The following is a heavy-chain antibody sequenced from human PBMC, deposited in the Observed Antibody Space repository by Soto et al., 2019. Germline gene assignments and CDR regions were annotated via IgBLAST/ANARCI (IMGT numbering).Heavy chain of an antibody. CDR1: GFTFSSYT. J-gene: IGHJ4*02. Sequence: EVQLVESGGGLVKPGGSLRLSCEDSGFTFSSYTMNWVRRAPGKGLEWVSSISSRSTNTHYADSVRGRFTSSRDNAKRSLSLQMNSLRAEDTAVYYCARGPLYYFDYWGQGTLVTVSS. CDR3: ARGPLYYFDY. CDR2: ISSRSTNT. V-gene: IGHV3-21*02.